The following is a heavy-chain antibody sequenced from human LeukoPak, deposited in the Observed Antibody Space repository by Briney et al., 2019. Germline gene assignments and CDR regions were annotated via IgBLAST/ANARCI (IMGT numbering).Heavy chain of an antibody. D-gene: IGHD3-10*01. CDR3: ARANGVTRNDAFDI. Sequence: SVKVSCKASGGTFSSYAISWVRQAPGQGLEWMGGIIPIFGTANYAQKFQGRVTITADESTSTAYMELSSLRSEDTAVYYCARANGVTRNDAFDIWGQGTMVTVSS. J-gene: IGHJ3*02. CDR1: GGTFSSYA. V-gene: IGHV1-69*13. CDR2: IIPIFGTA.